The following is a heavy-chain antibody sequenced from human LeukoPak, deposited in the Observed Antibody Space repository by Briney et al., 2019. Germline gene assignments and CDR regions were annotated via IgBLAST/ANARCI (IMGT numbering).Heavy chain of an antibody. CDR2: IHYSGIT. D-gene: IGHD5-18*01. J-gene: IGHJ4*02. V-gene: IGHV4-30-4*01. CDR1: GGSITSGDYY. CDR3: ARGVRWIQLWDAKKPFDY. Sequence: PSETLSLTCTVSGGSITSGDYYWSWIRQPPGKGLEWIGYIHYSGITYYNPSRKSRVTISVDTSKNQFSLKLSSVTHADTAVYYCARGVRWIQLWDAKKPFDYWGQGTLVTVSS.